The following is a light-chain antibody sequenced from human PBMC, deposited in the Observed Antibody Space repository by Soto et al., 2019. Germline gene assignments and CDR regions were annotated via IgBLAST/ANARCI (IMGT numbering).Light chain of an antibody. CDR2: GAS. Sequence: EIVLTQSPGTLSLSPGERATLSCRASQSVRNNYLAWYQQKPGQAPRLLIYGASTRATGIPDRFSGSGSGTDFTLTISRLEPEDSAVYYCQQYVRSPLFTFGPGTKVDIK. V-gene: IGKV3-20*01. CDR1: QSVRNNY. J-gene: IGKJ3*01. CDR3: QQYVRSPLFT.